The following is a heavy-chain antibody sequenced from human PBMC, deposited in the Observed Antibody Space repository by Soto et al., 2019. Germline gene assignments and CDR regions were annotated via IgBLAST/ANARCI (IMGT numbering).Heavy chain of an antibody. D-gene: IGHD6-13*01. Sequence: SETLSLTCTVSGGSISSSSYYWGWIRQPPGKGLEWIGSIYYSGSTYYNPSLKSRVTISVDTSKNQFSLKLGSVTAADTAVYYCARNDGEGSWYTDARRKKTEGNLNPAPDYWGREPWSPSPQ. CDR2: IYYSGST. CDR1: GGSISSSSYY. CDR3: ARNDGEGSWYTDARRKKTEGNLNPAPDY. J-gene: IGHJ4*02. V-gene: IGHV4-39*01.